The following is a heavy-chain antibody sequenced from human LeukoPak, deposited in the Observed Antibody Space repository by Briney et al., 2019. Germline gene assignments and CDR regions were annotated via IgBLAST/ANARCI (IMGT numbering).Heavy chain of an antibody. CDR1: GFTFGDFA. CDR3: TRGYNIPFDY. Sequence: GGSLRLSCTTSGFTFGDFAMSWFRQAPGKGLEWVGFIRSVNYGGAVEYAASVKGRFTISRDDSKSIAYLQVNSLTTDDTAVYYCTRGYNIPFDYWGQGTLVTVSS. J-gene: IGHJ4*02. V-gene: IGHV3-49*03. CDR2: IRSVNYGGAV. D-gene: IGHD5-18*01.